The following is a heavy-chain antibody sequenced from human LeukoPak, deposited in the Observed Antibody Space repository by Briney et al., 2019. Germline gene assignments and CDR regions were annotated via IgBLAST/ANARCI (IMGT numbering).Heavy chain of an antibody. CDR2: IYPGDSDT. J-gene: IGHJ4*02. CDR3: ARDRGGFDY. V-gene: IGHV5-51*01. Sequence: GESLKISCKGSGSSIICYWFGWVRQMPGEGLEWMGIIYPGDSDTRYSPSFQGQVTISADKSVSTAYLQWSSLKASDTAIYYCARDRGGFDYWGQGTLVTVSS. D-gene: IGHD3-16*01. CDR1: GSSIICYW.